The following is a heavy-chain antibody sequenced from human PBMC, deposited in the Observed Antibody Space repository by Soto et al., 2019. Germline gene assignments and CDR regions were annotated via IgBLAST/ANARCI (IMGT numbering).Heavy chain of an antibody. D-gene: IGHD5-18*01. CDR1: GGTFSSYA. CDR2: IIPIFGTA. CDR3: ARHLLVPAAYSYGHYYYGMDV. Sequence: ASVKVSCKASGGTFSSYAIGWVRQAPGQGLEWMGGIIPIFGTANYAQKFQGRVTITADESTSTAYMELSSLRSEDTAVYYCARHLLVPAAYSYGHYYYGMDVWGQGTTVTVSS. J-gene: IGHJ6*02. V-gene: IGHV1-69*13.